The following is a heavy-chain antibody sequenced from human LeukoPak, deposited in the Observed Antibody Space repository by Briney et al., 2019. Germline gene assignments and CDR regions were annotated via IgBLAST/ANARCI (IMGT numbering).Heavy chain of an antibody. CDR3: AKGADYDFWSGYWDNYYYGMDV. CDR1: GFTFSSYC. V-gene: IGHV3-30*18. J-gene: IGHJ6*02. Sequence: GGSVRLSCAASGFTFSSYCMQGVRQARGRGREGGAVISYDGSKKYYADSVKGRFTISRDNSKNTLYLQMNRLRAEDTAVYYCAKGADYDFWSGYWDNYYYGMDVWGQGTTVTVSS. CDR2: ISYDGSKK. D-gene: IGHD3-3*01.